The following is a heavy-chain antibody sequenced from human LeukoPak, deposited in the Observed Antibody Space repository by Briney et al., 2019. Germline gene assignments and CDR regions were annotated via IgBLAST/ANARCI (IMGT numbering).Heavy chain of an antibody. CDR1: GFTLSSYA. CDR3: AKYQLLDNNYWRAALDF. Sequence: GGSLRLSCAASGFTLSSYAMSWVRQAPGKGLEWVSAISGAGGRTYYADSVKGRFTISRDNSKNTLYLQMNSLRAEDTAVYYCAKYQLLDNNYWRAALDFWGQGTMVTVSS. CDR2: ISGAGGRT. D-gene: IGHD1-1*01. J-gene: IGHJ3*01. V-gene: IGHV3-23*01.